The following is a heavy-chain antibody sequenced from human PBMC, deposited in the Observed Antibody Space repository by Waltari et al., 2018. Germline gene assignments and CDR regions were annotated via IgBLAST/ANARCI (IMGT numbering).Heavy chain of an antibody. J-gene: IGHJ6*03. D-gene: IGHD3-16*01. CDR3: ARGLGVGRNYYYYMDV. Sequence: QVQLQQWGAGLLKPSETLSLTCAVYGGSFSGYYWSWIRQPPGKGLEWIGEVNHSGSTNYNQSLKARVTISVDTSKNQFSLKLSSVTAADTAVYYCARGLGVGRNYYYYMDVWGKGTTVTVSS. CDR2: VNHSGST. CDR1: GGSFSGYY. V-gene: IGHV4-34*01.